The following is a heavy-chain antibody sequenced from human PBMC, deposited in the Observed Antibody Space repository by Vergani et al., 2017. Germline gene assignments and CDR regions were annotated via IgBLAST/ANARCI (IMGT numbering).Heavy chain of an antibody. CDR2: IWYDGSNK. D-gene: IGHD3-3*01. CDR3: ARDTRPNTYYDFWSGYYIGP. V-gene: IGHV3-33*01. Sequence: QVQLVESGGGVVQPGRSLRLSCAASGFTFSSYGMHWVRQAPGKGLEWVAVIWYDGSNKYYADSVKGRFTITRDNSKTTLYLQMNSLRAEDTAVYYCARDTRPNTYYDFWSGYYIGPWGQGTLVTVSS. CDR1: GFTFSSYG. J-gene: IGHJ5*02.